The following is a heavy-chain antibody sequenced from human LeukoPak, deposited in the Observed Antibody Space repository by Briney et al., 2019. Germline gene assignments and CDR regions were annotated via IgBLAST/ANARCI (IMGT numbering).Heavy chain of an antibody. CDR2: IIPIFGTA. J-gene: IGHJ6*02. CDR1: GGTFSSYA. CDR3: AGGYGDYQQSGHYYYYGMDV. V-gene: IGHV1-69*13. Sequence: ASVKVSCKASGGTFSSYAIRWVRQAPGQGLEWMGGIIPIFGTANYAQKFQGRVTITADESTSTAYMELSSLRSEDTAVYYCAGGYGDYQQSGHYYYYGMDVWGQGTTVTVSS. D-gene: IGHD4-17*01.